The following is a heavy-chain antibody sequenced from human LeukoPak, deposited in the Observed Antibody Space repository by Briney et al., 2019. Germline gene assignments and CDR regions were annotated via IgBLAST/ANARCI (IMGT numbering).Heavy chain of an antibody. V-gene: IGHV3-9*01. D-gene: IGHD6-19*01. CDR2: ISWNSGSI. J-gene: IGHJ4*02. Sequence: GGSLRLSCAASGFTFDDYAMHWVRQAPGKGLEWVSGISWNSGSIGYADSVKGRFTISRDNAKNSLYLQMNSLRAEDTALYYCAKDESWAVAGKNFDYWGRGTLVTVSS. CDR1: GFTFDDYA. CDR3: AKDESWAVAGKNFDY.